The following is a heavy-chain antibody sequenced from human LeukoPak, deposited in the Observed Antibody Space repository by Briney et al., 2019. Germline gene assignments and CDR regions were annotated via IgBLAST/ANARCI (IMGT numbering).Heavy chain of an antibody. Sequence: PGGSLRLSCAASGFTFNNYGMHWVRQAPGKGLEWVAVIATDGRDKKYADSVKGRFTISRDNSKNTLHLEMNSLRPEDTAVYHCAKDSKVAAAGYFFDYWGQGTLVTVSS. V-gene: IGHV3-30*18. D-gene: IGHD6-13*01. J-gene: IGHJ4*02. CDR3: AKDSKVAAAGYFFDY. CDR2: IATDGRDK. CDR1: GFTFNNYG.